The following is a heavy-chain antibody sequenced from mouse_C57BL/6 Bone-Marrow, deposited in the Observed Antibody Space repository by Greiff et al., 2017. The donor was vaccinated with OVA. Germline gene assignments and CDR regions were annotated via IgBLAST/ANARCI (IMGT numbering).Heavy chain of an antibody. D-gene: IGHD1-1*01. CDR2: IYPRDGST. V-gene: IGHV1-85*01. J-gene: IGHJ1*03. CDR1: GYTFTSYD. Sequence: QVHVKQSGPELVKPGASVKLSCKASGYTFTSYDINWVKQRPGQGLEWIGWIYPRDGSTKYNEKFKGKATWTVDKSSSTPYMELHSLTSEDSAVYFCASYSGSSYGSWYFDVWGTGTTGTVSS. CDR3: ASYSGSSYGSWYFDV.